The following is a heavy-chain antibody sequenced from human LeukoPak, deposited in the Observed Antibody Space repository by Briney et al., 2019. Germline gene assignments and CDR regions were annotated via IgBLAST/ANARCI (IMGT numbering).Heavy chain of an antibody. CDR1: GFTFSSYW. CDR3: ARGLLEMSTITSGY. V-gene: IGHV3-74*01. D-gene: IGHD5-24*01. Sequence: GGSLRLSCAASGFTFSSYWIHWVRQPPGKGLVWVSRIKSDGSSTTYADSVRGRFTISRDNAKNTLYLQMNSLRAEDTAVYYCARGLLEMSTITSGYWGQGTLVTVSS. J-gene: IGHJ4*02. CDR2: IKSDGSST.